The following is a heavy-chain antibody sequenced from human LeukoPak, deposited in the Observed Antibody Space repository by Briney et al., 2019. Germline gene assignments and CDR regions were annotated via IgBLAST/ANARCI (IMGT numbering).Heavy chain of an antibody. CDR3: ARVSRQDCSITTCYKGWFDP. D-gene: IGHD2-2*02. Sequence: ASVKVSCKASGYTFTGYYMHWVRQAPGQGLEWMGWINPNSGDTNYAQKFQGRVTMTRDTSISTAYMELSMLRSDDTAVYYCARVSRQDCSITTCYKGWFDPWGQGTLVTVSS. CDR1: GYTFTGYY. J-gene: IGHJ5*02. V-gene: IGHV1-2*02. CDR2: INPNSGDT.